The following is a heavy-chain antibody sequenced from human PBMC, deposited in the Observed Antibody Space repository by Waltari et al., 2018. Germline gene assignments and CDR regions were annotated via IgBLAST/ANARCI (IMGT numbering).Heavy chain of an antibody. CDR2: IYYSGST. J-gene: IGHJ4*02. D-gene: IGHD3-22*01. V-gene: IGHV4-59*01. CDR1: GGSISSYY. Sequence: QVQLQESGPGLVKPSETLSLTCTVSGGSISSYYWRWIRQPPGKGLEWSGYIYYSGSTNYNPSLKSRVTISVDTSKNQFSLKLSSVTAADTAVYYCARGSSYYYDSIDYWGQGTLVTVSS. CDR3: ARGSSYYYDSIDY.